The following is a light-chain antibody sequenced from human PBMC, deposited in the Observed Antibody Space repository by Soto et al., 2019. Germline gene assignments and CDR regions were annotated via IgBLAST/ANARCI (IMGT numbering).Light chain of an antibody. Sequence: EVVLTQSPGTLSLSPGESATLSCRASQIVANNYLAWYQQRPGQAPRRLIYAASTRAAGIPDRFSGSGSGTDFTLTISRLEPEDFGVFYCHHYSRSPIFTFCHGTTVDMK. J-gene: IGKJ3*01. CDR3: HHYSRSPIFT. CDR2: AAS. CDR1: QIVANNY. V-gene: IGKV3-20*01.